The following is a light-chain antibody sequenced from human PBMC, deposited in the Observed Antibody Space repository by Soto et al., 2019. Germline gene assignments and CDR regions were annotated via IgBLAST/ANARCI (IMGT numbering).Light chain of an antibody. CDR3: QQYNRWPIT. CDR2: DTS. V-gene: IGKV3-15*01. J-gene: IGKJ5*01. Sequence: EIVMTQSPATLSVSPGERATLSCRASQSVSSKLAWYQHKPGQAPRLLVYDTSTWATGVPARFSGSGSGTEFTLTISSLQSEDFAVDYCQQYNRWPITFGQGTRLEIK. CDR1: QSVSSK.